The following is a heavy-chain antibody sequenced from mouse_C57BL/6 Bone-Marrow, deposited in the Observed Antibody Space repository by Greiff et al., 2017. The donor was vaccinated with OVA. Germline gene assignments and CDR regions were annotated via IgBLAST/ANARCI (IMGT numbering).Heavy chain of an antibody. J-gene: IGHJ1*03. CDR2: IYPGSGNT. CDR3: AGYYYGSPWYFDV. CDR1: GYSFTSYY. V-gene: IGHV1-66*01. D-gene: IGHD1-1*01. Sequence: QVQLQQSGPELVKPGASVKISCKASGYSFTSYYIHWVKQRPGQGLEWIGWIYPGSGNTKYNEKFKGKATLTADTSSSTAYMQLSSLTSEDSAVYYCAGYYYGSPWYFDVWGTGTTVTVSS.